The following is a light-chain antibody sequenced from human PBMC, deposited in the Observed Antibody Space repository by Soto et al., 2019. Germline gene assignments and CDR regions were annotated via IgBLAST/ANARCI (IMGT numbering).Light chain of an antibody. CDR1: QSVRSN. J-gene: IGKJ1*01. V-gene: IGKV3-15*01. CDR2: GAS. Sequence: EIVMTQSPATLSVSPGDSATLSCRANQSVRSNLAWYQQRPGQAPRLLIYGASTMAAGVPARFSGSGSGTEFTLTISSLQSEEFAVYYCQQYNNWPPRTFGQGTKVEVK. CDR3: QQYNNWPPRT.